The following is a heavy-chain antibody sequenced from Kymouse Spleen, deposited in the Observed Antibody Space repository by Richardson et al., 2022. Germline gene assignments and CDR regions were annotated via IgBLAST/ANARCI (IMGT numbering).Heavy chain of an antibody. V-gene: IGHV4-39*01. CDR1: GGSISSSSYY. Sequence: QLQLQESGPGLVKPSETLSLTCTVSGGSISSSSYYWGWIRQPPGKGLEWIGSIYYSGSTYYNPSLKSRVTISVDTSKNQFSLKLSSVTAADTAVYYCASLNYGVFFDYWGQGTLVTVSS. D-gene: IGHD4-11,IGHD4-11*01,IGHD4-17*01. CDR2: IYYSGST. J-gene: IGHJ4*02. CDR3: ASLNYGVFFDY.